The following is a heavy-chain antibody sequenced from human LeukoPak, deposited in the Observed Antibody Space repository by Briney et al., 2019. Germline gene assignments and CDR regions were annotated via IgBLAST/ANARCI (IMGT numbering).Heavy chain of an antibody. CDR1: GYTFINYG. CDR3: ARDIFVLSGYVSDY. J-gene: IGHJ4*02. D-gene: IGHD3-3*01. CDR2: ISPYNGNT. Sequence: ASVKVSCKASGYTFINYGISWVRQAPGQGLEWMAWISPYNGNTNYALKFQGRVTLTTDTSTSTGYMELRSLRSGDTAVYFCARDIFVLSGYVSDYWAQGTLVTVSS. V-gene: IGHV1-18*01.